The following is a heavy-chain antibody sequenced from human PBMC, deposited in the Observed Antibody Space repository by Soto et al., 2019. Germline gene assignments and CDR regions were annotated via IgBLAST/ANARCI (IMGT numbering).Heavy chain of an antibody. J-gene: IGHJ4*02. CDR3: ARVPVFGVVRGYYFDY. CDR1: GGTFSSYA. V-gene: IGHV1-69*01. Sequence: QVQLVQSGAEVKKPGSSVKVSCKASGGTFSSYAISWVRQAPGQGLEWMGGIIPIFGTANYAQKFQGRVTITADEPTSTAYMELSSLRSEDTAVYYCARVPVFGVVRGYYFDYWGQGTLVTVSS. CDR2: IIPIFGTA. D-gene: IGHD3-3*01.